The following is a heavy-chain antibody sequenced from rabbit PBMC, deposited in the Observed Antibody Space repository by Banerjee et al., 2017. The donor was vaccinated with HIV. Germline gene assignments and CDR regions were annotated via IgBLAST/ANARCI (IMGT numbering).Heavy chain of an antibody. D-gene: IGHD8-1*01. V-gene: IGHV1S40*01. CDR3: AREAGGSYYPL. CDR2: IYTGNGYT. J-gene: IGHJ6*01. Sequence: QSLEESGGDLVKPGASLTLTCKASGIDFNSKYYMCWVRQAPGKGLEWIGCIYTGNGYTYYATWAKGRFTISKTSSTTVTLQMTSLTAADTATYFCAREAGGSYYPLWGPGTLVTVS. CDR1: GIDFNSKYY.